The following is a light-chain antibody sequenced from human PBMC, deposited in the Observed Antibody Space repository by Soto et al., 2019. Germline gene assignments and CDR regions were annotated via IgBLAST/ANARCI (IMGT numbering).Light chain of an antibody. CDR2: EVS. V-gene: IGLV2-14*01. Sequence: QSALTQPASVSGSPGQSITISCTGTSSDVGGYNYVSWYQQHPGKAPKLMIYEVSNRPSGVSNRFSGSKSDNTASLTISGLQAEDEADYYCSSYTSSSTAVFGTGTRSPS. J-gene: IGLJ1*01. CDR1: SSDVGGYNY. CDR3: SSYTSSSTAV.